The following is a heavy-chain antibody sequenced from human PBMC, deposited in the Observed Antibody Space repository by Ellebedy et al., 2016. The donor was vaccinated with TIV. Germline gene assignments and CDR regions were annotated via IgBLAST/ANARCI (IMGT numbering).Heavy chain of an antibody. CDR2: IYYRGST. J-gene: IGHJ5*02. CDR1: GDSIRSGDSY. D-gene: IGHD6-13*01. V-gene: IGHV4-30-4*01. CDR3: ARDRPDPTAAPGTDGDWFDP. Sequence: SETLSLXXTVPGDSIRSGDSYWSWIRQPPGKGLEWIGYIYYRGSTYSPPSLKSRLSISIDTSKNQFSLNLRSVTAADTAMYFCARDRPDPTAAPGTDGDWFDPWGQGTLVTVSS.